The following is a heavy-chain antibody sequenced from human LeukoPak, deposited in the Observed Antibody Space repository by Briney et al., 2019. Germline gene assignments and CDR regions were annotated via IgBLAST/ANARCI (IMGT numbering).Heavy chain of an antibody. J-gene: IGHJ4*02. Sequence: GGSLRLSCAASGFTFSTNYMSWLRQAPGKGLEWVSVIYSGGNTYYADSVKGRFTISRDNSKNTVYLQMNSLRAEDTAVYYCARGLYADYAFDYWGQGTLVTVSS. D-gene: IGHD4-17*01. V-gene: IGHV3-66*01. CDR2: IYSGGNT. CDR1: GFTFSTNY. CDR3: ARGLYADYAFDY.